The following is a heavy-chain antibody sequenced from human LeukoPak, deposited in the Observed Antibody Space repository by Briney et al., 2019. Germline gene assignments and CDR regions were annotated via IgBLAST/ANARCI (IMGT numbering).Heavy chain of an antibody. CDR1: GYTFTGYY. CDR3: ARGLGWYVYWFDP. D-gene: IGHD6-19*01. V-gene: IGHV1-2*06. J-gene: IGHJ5*02. CDR2: INPNSGGT. Sequence: ASVTVSCKASGYTFTGYYMHWVRQAPGQGLESMGRINPNSGGTNYAQKFQGRVTMTRDTSISTAYMELSRLRSDDTAVYYCARGLGWYVYWFDPWGQGTLVTVSS.